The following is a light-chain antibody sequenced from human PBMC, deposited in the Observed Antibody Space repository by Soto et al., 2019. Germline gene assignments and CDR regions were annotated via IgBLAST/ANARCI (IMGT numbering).Light chain of an antibody. Sequence: IVLTQSPGTLSFSPGERATLSCRASQSIISDYLAWYQQKPGQAPRLLIYGASSRATGIPDRFSGSGSGTDFTLTISRLEPEDFAMYYCQQYGSSAPITFGQGTRLEIE. CDR3: QQYGSSAPIT. J-gene: IGKJ5*01. V-gene: IGKV3-20*01. CDR1: QSIISDY. CDR2: GAS.